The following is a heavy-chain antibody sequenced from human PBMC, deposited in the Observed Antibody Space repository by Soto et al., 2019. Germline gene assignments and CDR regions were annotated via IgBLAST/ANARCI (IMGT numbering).Heavy chain of an antibody. V-gene: IGHV3-7*05. D-gene: IGHD2-15*01. CDR2: INQDGSEK. CDR3: ARYVGEI. J-gene: IGHJ3*02. Sequence: EAQLVESGGALVQPGGSLRLSCAASGFTFSNYYMTWVRQAPGKGLQWVASINQDGSEKYSVDSVKGRFTISRDNGKNSVYLQMYSLRVEDTAVYYCARYVGEIWGHGTKVTVSS. CDR1: GFTFSNYY.